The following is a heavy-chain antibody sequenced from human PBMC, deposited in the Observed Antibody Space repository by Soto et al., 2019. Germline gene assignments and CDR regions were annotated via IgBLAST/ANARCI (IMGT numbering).Heavy chain of an antibody. V-gene: IGHV3-11*01. CDR2: ISSSGSTI. Sequence: GGSLRLSCAASGFTFSDYYMSWIRQAPGKGLEWVSYISSSGSTIYYADSVKGRFTISRDNAKNTLYLQMNSLRAEDTAVYYCAKDRRYYDSSGYQGYFGYWGQGTLVTVSS. CDR3: AKDRRYYDSSGYQGYFGY. J-gene: IGHJ4*02. CDR1: GFTFSDYY. D-gene: IGHD3-22*01.